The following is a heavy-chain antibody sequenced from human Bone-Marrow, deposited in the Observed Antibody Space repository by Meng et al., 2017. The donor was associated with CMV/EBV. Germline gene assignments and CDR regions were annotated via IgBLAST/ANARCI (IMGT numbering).Heavy chain of an antibody. Sequence: QVQLQQWGAGLLKPSEPLSPTCAVYGGSFSGYYWSWIRQPPGKGLEWIGEINHSGSTNYNPSLKSRVTISVDTSKNQFSLKLSSVTAADTAVYYCARGVDYYDSSGYYYWGQGTLVTVSS. CDR2: INHSGST. D-gene: IGHD3-22*01. CDR1: GGSFSGYY. CDR3: ARGVDYYDSSGYYY. J-gene: IGHJ4*02. V-gene: IGHV4-34*01.